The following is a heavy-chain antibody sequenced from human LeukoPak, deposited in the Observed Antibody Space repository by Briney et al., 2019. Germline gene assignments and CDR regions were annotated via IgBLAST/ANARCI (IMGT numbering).Heavy chain of an antibody. CDR2: IKQDESQK. V-gene: IGHV3-7*01. J-gene: IGHJ4*02. Sequence: GGSLRLSCAASGFSFSSFWMIWVRQAPGKGLEWVASIKQDESQKFYVDSVKGRITISRDNAKNSLYLQMNSLRADDTAVYYCARERFHGSGAPKYDCWGQGTLVTVSS. CDR3: ARERFHGSGAPKYDC. CDR1: GFSFSSFW. D-gene: IGHD3-10*01.